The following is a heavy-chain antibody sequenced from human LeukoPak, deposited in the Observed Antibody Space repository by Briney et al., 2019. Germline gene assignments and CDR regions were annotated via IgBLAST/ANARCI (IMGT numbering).Heavy chain of an antibody. J-gene: IGHJ6*03. CDR3: AKDRGRGYTYYYYMDV. CDR1: GFTFSSYG. V-gene: IGHV3-30*02. Sequence: PGGSLRLSCAASGFTFSSYGMHWVRQAPGKGLEWVAFIRYDGSNKYYADSVKGRFTISRDNSKNTLYLQMNSLRAEDTAVYYCAKDRGRGYTYYYYMDVWGKGTTVTVPS. CDR2: IRYDGSNK. D-gene: IGHD5-18*01.